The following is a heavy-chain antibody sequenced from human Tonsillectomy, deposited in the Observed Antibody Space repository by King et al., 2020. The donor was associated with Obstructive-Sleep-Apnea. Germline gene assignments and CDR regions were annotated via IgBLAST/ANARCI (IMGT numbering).Heavy chain of an antibody. D-gene: IGHD3-3*01. CDR3: AKVSYYDFWIGYPCSFDY. J-gene: IGHJ4*02. V-gene: IGHV3-23*04. CDR2: ISGSGGST. CDR1: GFTFSNYA. Sequence: VQLVESGGGLVQPGGSPRLSCAASGFTFSNYAMSWVRQAPGKGLEWVSAISGSGGSTYYADSVKDRFTISRDNSKNTLSLQMNNVRAEDTALYYWAKVSYYDFWIGYPCSFDYWGQGTLVTVSS.